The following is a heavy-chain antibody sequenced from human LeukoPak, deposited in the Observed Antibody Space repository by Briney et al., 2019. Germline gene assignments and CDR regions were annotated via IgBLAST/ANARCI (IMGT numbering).Heavy chain of an antibody. Sequence: SGTLSLTCTVSGGSISSSSYYWGWIRQPPGKGLGWIGSIYYSGSTYYNPSLKSRVTISVDTSKNQFSLKLSSVTAADTAVYYCARPYSSGARVDYWGQGTLVTVSS. V-gene: IGHV4-39*01. CDR1: GGSISSSSYY. D-gene: IGHD6-19*01. J-gene: IGHJ4*02. CDR2: IYYSGST. CDR3: ARPYSSGARVDY.